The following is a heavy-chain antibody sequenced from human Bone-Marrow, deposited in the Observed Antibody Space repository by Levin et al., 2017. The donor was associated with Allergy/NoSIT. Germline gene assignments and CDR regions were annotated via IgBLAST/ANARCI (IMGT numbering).Heavy chain of an antibody. V-gene: IGHV3-23*01. CDR2: ISGSGDIT. D-gene: IGHD6-19*01. Sequence: GGSLRLSCTASGFTFHTSAMTWVRQAPGKGLGWVSAISGSGDITSYAVSVKGRFTVSRDNSKNMLFLQMDSLRVEDTAVFYCAKGSSGWFQEKDSWGQGTLVTVSS. J-gene: IGHJ4*02. CDR3: AKGSSGWFQEKDS. CDR1: GFTFHTSA.